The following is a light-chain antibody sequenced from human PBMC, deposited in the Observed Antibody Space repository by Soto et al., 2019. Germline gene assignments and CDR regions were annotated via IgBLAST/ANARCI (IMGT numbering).Light chain of an antibody. CDR1: QSISNY. CDR2: AAS. V-gene: IGKV1-39*01. CDR3: QQYYGTPRT. Sequence: DIQMTQSPSSLSASVGDRVTIACRASQSISNYLNWYQLKPGKAPKLLIYAASTLQSGAPSRFSGSGSGTDFTLTISSLQAEDVAVYYCQQYYGTPRTFGQGTKVDIK. J-gene: IGKJ1*01.